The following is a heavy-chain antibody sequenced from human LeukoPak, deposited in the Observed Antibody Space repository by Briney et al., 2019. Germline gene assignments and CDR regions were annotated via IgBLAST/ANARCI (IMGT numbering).Heavy chain of an antibody. Sequence: GESLMISCKGSGSSFTSYWISWVRQMPGKGLEWMGRIDPSDSYTNYSPSFQGHVTISADKSISTTYLQWNSLEASDTAMYYCASLNSGSYYGLGFFDLWGRGTLVTVSS. J-gene: IGHJ2*01. V-gene: IGHV5-10-1*01. D-gene: IGHD1-26*01. CDR1: GSSFTSYW. CDR2: IDPSDSYT. CDR3: ASLNSGSYYGLGFFDL.